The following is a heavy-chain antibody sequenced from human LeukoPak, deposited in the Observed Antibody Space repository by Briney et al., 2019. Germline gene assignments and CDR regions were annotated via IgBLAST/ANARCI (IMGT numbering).Heavy chain of an antibody. Sequence: ASVKVSCKASGYTFTGYYMHWVRQAPGQGLEWMGWINPNSGGTNYAQKFQGRVTMTRDTSISTAYMELSRLRSDDTAVYYCARGPIIDIAIVPAADEYYYMDVWGKGTTVTVSS. V-gene: IGHV1-2*02. CDR3: ARGPIIDIAIVPAADEYYYMDV. CDR1: GYTFTGYY. D-gene: IGHD2-2*01. CDR2: INPNSGGT. J-gene: IGHJ6*03.